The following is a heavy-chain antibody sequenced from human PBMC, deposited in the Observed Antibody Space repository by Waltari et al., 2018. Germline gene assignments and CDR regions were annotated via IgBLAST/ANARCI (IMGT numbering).Heavy chain of an antibody. Sequence: EVQLVESGGGLVQPGGSLRLSCAASGFTFSGSAMHWVRQASGKGLEWVGSIRRKANSYATAYAASVKGRFTISRYDSKNTADLQMNSLKTEDTAVYYCTRHVSGGDYGMDVWGQGTTVTVSS. CDR1: GFTFSGSA. CDR2: IRRKANSYAT. D-gene: IGHD2-15*01. J-gene: IGHJ6*02. CDR3: TRHVSGGDYGMDV. V-gene: IGHV3-73*01.